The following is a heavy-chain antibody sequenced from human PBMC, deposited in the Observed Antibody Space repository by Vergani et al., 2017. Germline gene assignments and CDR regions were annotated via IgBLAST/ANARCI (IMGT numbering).Heavy chain of an antibody. D-gene: IGHD3-10*01. Sequence: QVQLVESGGGVVQPGGSLRLSCAASGFTFSSYGMHWVRQAPGKGLEWVAFIRYDGSNKYYADSVKGRFTISRDNSKNTLYLQMNSLRAEDTAVYYCVKSTPTPSPHYGSGSKGGMDVWGQGTTVTVSS. V-gene: IGHV3-30*02. J-gene: IGHJ6*02. CDR1: GFTFSSYG. CDR2: IRYDGSNK. CDR3: VKSTPTPSPHYGSGSKGGMDV.